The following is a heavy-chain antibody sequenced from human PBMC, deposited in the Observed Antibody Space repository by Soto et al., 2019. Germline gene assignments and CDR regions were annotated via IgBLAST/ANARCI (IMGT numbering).Heavy chain of an antibody. V-gene: IGHV3-15*01. CDR3: NTPAIPVDGTQPFTY. J-gene: IGHJ4*02. CDR2: IKPNADGGTI. Sequence: EVQLVESGGGFVKPGESLRLSCAASGFTFSSAPMSWVRQAPGKGLEWVGRIKPNADGGTIDYPAPAKGRFTISRDDSKDTLYLQINSLTIEDTALYYCNTPAIPVDGTQPFTYWGQGALVTVAS. D-gene: IGHD6-19*01. CDR1: GFTFSSAP.